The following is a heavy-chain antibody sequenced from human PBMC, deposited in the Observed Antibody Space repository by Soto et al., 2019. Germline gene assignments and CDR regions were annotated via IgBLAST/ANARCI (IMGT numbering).Heavy chain of an antibody. CDR1: GLTISGKKY. CDR3: ATWHEREHAYDV. Sequence: DVQLVESGGGLIQPGESLRLSCAAFGLTISGKKYVAWVRQAPGKGLEWVSALCDVDGSFYADSVKGRFTTSSDSSKTTVYLQMNDLRPNDTAVYYCATWHEREHAYDVWGQGTTVTVSS. V-gene: IGHV3-53*01. J-gene: IGHJ3*01. D-gene: IGHD1-1*01. CDR2: LCDVDGS.